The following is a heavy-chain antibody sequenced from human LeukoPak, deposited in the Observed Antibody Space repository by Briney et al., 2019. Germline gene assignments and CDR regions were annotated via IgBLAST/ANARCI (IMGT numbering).Heavy chain of an antibody. V-gene: IGHV3-23*01. CDR2: ISGSGGST. Sequence: GGSLRLSCAASGFTFSNYAMSWVRQAPGEGLEWVSAISGSGGSTYYADSVKGRFTISRDNSKNTLYLQMNSLRAEDTAVYYCAKDRGSMFPREAFDIWGQGTMVTVSS. J-gene: IGHJ3*02. CDR3: AKDRGSMFPREAFDI. CDR1: GFTFSNYA. D-gene: IGHD3-10*01.